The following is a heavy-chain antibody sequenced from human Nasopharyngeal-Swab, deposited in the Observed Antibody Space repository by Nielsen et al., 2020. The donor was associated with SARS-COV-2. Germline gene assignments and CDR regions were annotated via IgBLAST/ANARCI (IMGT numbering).Heavy chain of an antibody. V-gene: IGHV3-23*01. CDR3: ATQPFEMSDFDY. CDR2: FSGSGDSK. Sequence: GESLKISCVASGFTFSNFAMSWVRQAPGKGLEWVSGFSGSGDSKYYADSVKGRFTISRDNSKNTLYLQMNSLRVEDTAVYYCATQPFEMSDFDYWGQGTLVTVSS. CDR1: GFTFSNFA. J-gene: IGHJ4*02. D-gene: IGHD5-24*01.